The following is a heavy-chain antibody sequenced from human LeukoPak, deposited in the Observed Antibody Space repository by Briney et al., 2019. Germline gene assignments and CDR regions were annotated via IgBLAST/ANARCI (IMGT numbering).Heavy chain of an antibody. CDR3: ASSSDTYGSGSYYNGLGDV. CDR2: IYSGGST. CDR1: GFTVSSNY. V-gene: IGHV3-53*01. Sequence: GGSLRLSCAASGFTVSSNYMSWVRQAPGKGLEWVSVIYSGGSTYYADSVKGRFTISRDNSKNTLYLQMHSLRAEDTAVYYCASSSDTYGSGSYYNGLGDVWGKGTTVTISS. J-gene: IGHJ6*04. D-gene: IGHD3-10*01.